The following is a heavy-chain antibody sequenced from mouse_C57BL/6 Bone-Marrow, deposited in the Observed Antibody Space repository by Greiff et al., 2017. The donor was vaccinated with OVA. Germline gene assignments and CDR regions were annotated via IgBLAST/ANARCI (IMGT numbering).Heavy chain of an antibody. V-gene: IGHV5-16*01. J-gene: IGHJ4*01. Sequence: EVKLVASEGGLVQPGSSMKLSCTASGFTFSDYYMAWVRQVPEKGLEWVANINYDGSSTYYLDSLKSRFIISRDNSKNILYLQMSSLKSEDTDTYYCEREGLRNYGFYYYAMGYWGQGTSVTVSS. D-gene: IGHD1-1*01. CDR1: GFTFSDYY. CDR3: EREGLRNYGFYYYAMGY. CDR2: INYDGSST.